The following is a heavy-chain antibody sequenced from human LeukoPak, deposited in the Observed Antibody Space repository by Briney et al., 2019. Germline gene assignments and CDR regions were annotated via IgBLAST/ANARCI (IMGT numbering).Heavy chain of an antibody. CDR3: AKVIAHLSYAMDV. Sequence: GGSLRLSCAASGFTFDDCAMHWVRQPPGKGLEWVAGISRDSRVTGYADSVKGRFTISRDSGEKFVYLQMNSLRTEDTALYYCAKVIAHLSYAMDVWGQGTTVTVSS. CDR1: GFTFDDCA. D-gene: IGHD2-15*01. CDR2: ISRDSRVT. V-gene: IGHV3-9*01. J-gene: IGHJ6*02.